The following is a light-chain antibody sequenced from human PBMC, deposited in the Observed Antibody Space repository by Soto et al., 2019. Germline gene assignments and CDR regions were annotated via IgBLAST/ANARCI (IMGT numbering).Light chain of an antibody. CDR1: SSNIGNNY. V-gene: IGLV1-51*02. J-gene: IGLJ3*02. CDR3: GTWDSSLSVWV. CDR2: ENN. Sequence: QSVLTQPPSVSAAPGQKVTISCSGSSSNIGNNYASWYQQLPGTAPKLLIYENNNRHSGIPDRFSGSKSGTSATLGITGLQSGDEADYYCGTWDSSLSVWVFGGGTKLTV.